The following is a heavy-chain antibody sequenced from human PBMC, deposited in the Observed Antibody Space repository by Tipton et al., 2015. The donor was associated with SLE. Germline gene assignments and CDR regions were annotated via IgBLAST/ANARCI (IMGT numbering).Heavy chain of an antibody. D-gene: IGHD3-22*01. V-gene: IGHV4-39*07. CDR2: IFYSGSFSGGST. CDR1: GGSISSTYY. CDR3: ARSAYYYDSSGYYY. Sequence: LRLSCTVSGGSISSTYYWGWIRQPPGKGLEWTGSIFYSGSFSGGSTYYNPSLKSRVTISVDTSKNQFSLKLSSVTAADTAVYYCARSAYYYDSSGYYYWGQGTLVTVSS. J-gene: IGHJ4*02.